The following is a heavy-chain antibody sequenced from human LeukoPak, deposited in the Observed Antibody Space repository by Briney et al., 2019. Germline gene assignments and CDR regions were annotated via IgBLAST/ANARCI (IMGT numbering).Heavy chain of an antibody. J-gene: IGHJ4*02. D-gene: IGHD2-2*01. CDR2: INHSGST. V-gene: IGHV4-34*01. CDR3: ARGRRRGVVVPAAGNYFDY. Sequence: KPSETLSLTCAVYGGSFSGYYWSWIRQPPGKGLEWIGEINHSGSTNYNPSLKSRVTISVDTSKNQFSLKLSSVTAADTAVYYCARGRRRGVVVPAAGNYFDYWGQGTLVTVSS. CDR1: GGSFSGYY.